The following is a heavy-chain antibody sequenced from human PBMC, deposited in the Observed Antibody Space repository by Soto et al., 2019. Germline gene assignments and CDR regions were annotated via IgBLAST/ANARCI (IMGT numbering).Heavy chain of an antibody. CDR1: GFTFSSYA. D-gene: IGHD2-15*01. CDR2: ISYDGSNK. V-gene: IGHV3-30-3*01. Sequence: QVQLVESGGGVVQPGRSLRLSCAASGFTFSSYAMHWVRQAPGKGLEWVAVISYDGSNKYYADSVKGRFTISRDNSKNTLYLQMNSLRAEDTAVYYCARRYCSGGSCHDGMDVWGQGTTVTVSS. CDR3: ARRYCSGGSCHDGMDV. J-gene: IGHJ6*02.